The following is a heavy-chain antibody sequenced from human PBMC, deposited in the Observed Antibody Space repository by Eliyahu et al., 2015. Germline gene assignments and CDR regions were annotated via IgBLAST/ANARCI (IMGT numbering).Heavy chain of an antibody. CDR2: IYTSGST. CDR3: ASVEMATIGPDAFDI. J-gene: IGHJ3*02. CDR1: GGSISXGSYY. Sequence: QVQLQESGPGLVKPSQTLSLTCTVSGGSISXGSYYWSWIRQPAGKGLEWIGRIYTSGSTNYNPSLKSRVTISVDTSKNQFSLKLSSVTAADTAVYYCASVEMATIGPDAFDIWGQGTMVTVSS. V-gene: IGHV4-61*02. D-gene: IGHD5-24*01.